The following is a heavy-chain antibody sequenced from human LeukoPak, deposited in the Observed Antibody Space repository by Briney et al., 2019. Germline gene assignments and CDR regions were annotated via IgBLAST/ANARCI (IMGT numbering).Heavy chain of an antibody. V-gene: IGHV3-30*04. D-gene: IGHD3-10*01. CDR2: ISYDGSNK. J-gene: IGHJ4*02. CDR3: ARDGTMVHFDY. Sequence: GGSLRLSCAASGFTFSSYAMHWVRQAPGKGLEWVAVISYDGSNKYYADSVKGRFTISRDNSKNTLYLQMNSLRAEDTAVYYCARDGTMVHFDYWGQGTLVTVSS. CDR1: GFTFSSYA.